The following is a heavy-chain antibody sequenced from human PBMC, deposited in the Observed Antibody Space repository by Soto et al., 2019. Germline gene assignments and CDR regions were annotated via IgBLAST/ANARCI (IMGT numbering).Heavy chain of an antibody. Sequence: PGESLKISCKGSGYSFTSYWISWVRQMPGEGLEWMGRIDPSDSYTNYSPSFQGHVTISADKSISTAYLQWSSLKASDTAMYYCARHNIAAAGIYYYYGMDVWGQGTTVTVSS. J-gene: IGHJ6*02. D-gene: IGHD6-13*01. V-gene: IGHV5-10-1*01. CDR3: ARHNIAAAGIYYYYGMDV. CDR2: IDPSDSYT. CDR1: GYSFTSYW.